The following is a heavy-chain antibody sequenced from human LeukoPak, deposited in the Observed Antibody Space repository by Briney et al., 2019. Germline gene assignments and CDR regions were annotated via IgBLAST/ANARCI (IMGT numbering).Heavy chain of an antibody. J-gene: IGHJ4*02. CDR2: INHSGST. V-gene: IGHV4-34*01. Sequence: SETLSLTCAVSGVSFSGYYWSWIRQPPGKGLEWIGEINHSGSTNYNPPLKSRVTISVDTSKNQFSLKLSSVTAADTAVYYCARAYGSGSPIDYWGQGTLVTVSS. D-gene: IGHD3-10*01. CDR3: ARAYGSGSPIDY. CDR1: GVSFSGYY.